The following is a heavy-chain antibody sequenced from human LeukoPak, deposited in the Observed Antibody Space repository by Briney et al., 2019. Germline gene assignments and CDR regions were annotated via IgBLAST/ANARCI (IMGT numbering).Heavy chain of an antibody. V-gene: IGHV3-48*03. J-gene: IGHJ4*02. CDR3: AKDVSDYYDSSGYDY. D-gene: IGHD3-22*01. CDR2: ISSSGSTI. Sequence: GGSLRLSCAASGFTFSSYEMNWVRQAPGKGLEWVSYISSSGSTIYYADSVKGRFTISRDNAKNSLYLQMNSLRAEDTAVYYCAKDVSDYYDSSGYDYWGQGTLVTVSS. CDR1: GFTFSSYE.